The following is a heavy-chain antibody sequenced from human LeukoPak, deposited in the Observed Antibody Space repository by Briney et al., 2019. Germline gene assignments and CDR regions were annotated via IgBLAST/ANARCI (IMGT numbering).Heavy chain of an antibody. CDR3: ARGDRPQGIDY. V-gene: IGHV4-34*01. Sequence: SETLSLTCAVYGGSFSGYYWSWIRQPPGKGLEWVGEINHSGSTNYNPSLKSRVTISVDTSKNQFSLKLSSVTAADTAVYYCARGDRPQGIDYWGQGTLVTVSS. D-gene: IGHD3-22*01. J-gene: IGHJ4*02. CDR1: GGSFSGYY. CDR2: INHSGST.